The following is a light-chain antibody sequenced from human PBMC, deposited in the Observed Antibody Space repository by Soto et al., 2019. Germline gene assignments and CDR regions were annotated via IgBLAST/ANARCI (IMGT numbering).Light chain of an antibody. J-gene: IGKJ1*01. CDR2: DAS. CDR1: QSVGRK. V-gene: IGKV3-15*01. Sequence: EIEMTQSPATLSVSPGERATLSCRSSQSVGRKLAWYQQKPGQAPRLLIYDASNRAMGVPARFSGGGSGTDFTLTISSLQSEDVAVYRRQQYDSWPPWTFGQGTKVEI. CDR3: QQYDSWPPWT.